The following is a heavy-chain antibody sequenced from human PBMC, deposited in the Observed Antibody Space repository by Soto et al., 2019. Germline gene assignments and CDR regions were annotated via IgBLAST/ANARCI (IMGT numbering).Heavy chain of an antibody. CDR1: GFTFSSYG. V-gene: IGHV3-30*03. CDR3: ARDRNDAFDI. J-gene: IGHJ3*02. CDR2: ISYDGSNK. Sequence: QVQLVGSGGGVVQPGRSLRLSCAASGFTFSSYGMHWVRQAPGKGLEWVAVISYDGSNKYYADSVKGRFTISRDNSKNTLYLQMNSLRAEDTAVYYCARDRNDAFDIWGQGTMVTVSS.